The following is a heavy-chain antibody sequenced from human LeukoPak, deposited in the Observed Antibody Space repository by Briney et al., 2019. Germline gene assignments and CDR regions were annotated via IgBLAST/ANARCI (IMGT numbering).Heavy chain of an antibody. V-gene: IGHV1-46*01. CDR3: ARLMTTSGPWFDP. J-gene: IGHJ5*02. Sequence: ASVKVSCKTYGYTFTSYYIHWVRQAPGQGPEWMGIVNPSGGDTTYAPKFQGRVTMTRDTSTSTVYMELSSLRSEDTAVYYCARLMTTSGPWFDPWGQGTLVTVSS. CDR1: GYTFTSYY. CDR2: VNPSGGDT. D-gene: IGHD4-17*01.